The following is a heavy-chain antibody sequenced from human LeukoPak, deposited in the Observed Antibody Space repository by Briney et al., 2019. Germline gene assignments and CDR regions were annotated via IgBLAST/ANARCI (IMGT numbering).Heavy chain of an antibody. Sequence: SETLSLTCTVSGGSISSSSYYWGWIRQPPGKGLEWIGSIYYSGSTYYNPSLKSRVTISVDTSKNQFSLKLSSVTAADTAVYYCASRVGSGYYYGGWFDPWGQGTLVTVSS. D-gene: IGHD3-22*01. CDR2: IYYSGST. J-gene: IGHJ5*02. V-gene: IGHV4-39*01. CDR3: ASRVGSGYYYGGWFDP. CDR1: GGSISSSSYY.